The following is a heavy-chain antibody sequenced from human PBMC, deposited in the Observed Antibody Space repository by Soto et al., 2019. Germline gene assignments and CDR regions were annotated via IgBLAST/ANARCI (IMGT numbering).Heavy chain of an antibody. CDR3: AKDRKGIAAARNWFDP. CDR1: GFTFSSYA. D-gene: IGHD6-13*01. CDR2: ISGSGGST. Sequence: GGSLRLSCAASGFTFSSYALSWVRQAPGKGLEWVSAISGSGGSTYYADSVKGRFTISRDNSKNTLYLQMNSLRAEDTAVYYCAKDRKGIAAARNWFDPWGQGTLVTVSS. J-gene: IGHJ5*02. V-gene: IGHV3-23*01.